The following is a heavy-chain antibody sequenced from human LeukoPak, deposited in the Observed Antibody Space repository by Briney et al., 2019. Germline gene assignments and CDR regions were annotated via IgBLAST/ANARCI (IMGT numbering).Heavy chain of an antibody. Sequence: PGGSLRLSCAASGFTFSSYAMSWVRQAPGKGLEWVSAISGSGGSTYYADSVKGRFTISRDNSKNTLYLQMNSLRAGDTAVYYCAKVSGYSYGRPIDAFDIWGQGTMVTVSS. J-gene: IGHJ3*02. CDR3: AKVSGYSYGRPIDAFDI. V-gene: IGHV3-23*01. D-gene: IGHD5-18*01. CDR2: ISGSGGST. CDR1: GFTFSSYA.